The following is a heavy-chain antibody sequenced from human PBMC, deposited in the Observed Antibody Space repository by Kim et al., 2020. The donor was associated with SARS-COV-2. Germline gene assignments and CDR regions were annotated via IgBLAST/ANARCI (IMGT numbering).Heavy chain of an antibody. D-gene: IGHD3-10*01. V-gene: IGHV3-33*08. CDR2: IWYDGSNK. J-gene: IGHJ4*02. CDR3: ARDSRMVRGDTYYFDY. CDR1: GFTFSSYG. Sequence: GGSLRLSCAASGFTFSSYGMHWVRQAPGKGLEWVAVIWYDGSNKYYADSVKGRFTISRDNSKNTLYLQMNSLRAEDTAVYYCARDSRMVRGDTYYFDYWGQGTLVTVSS.